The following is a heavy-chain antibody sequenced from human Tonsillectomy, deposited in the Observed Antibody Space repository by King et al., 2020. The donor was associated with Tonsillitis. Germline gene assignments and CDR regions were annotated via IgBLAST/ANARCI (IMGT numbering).Heavy chain of an antibody. CDR2: ISWNSGNI. J-gene: IGHJ6*02. CDR1: GFTFDDYA. CDR3: AIEVSTYGAYDYYYAMDV. D-gene: IGHD4-17*01. Sequence: VQLVESGGGLVQPGRSLRLSCAASGFTFDDYAMHWVRQAPGKGLEWVSGISWNSGNIGYADSVKGRFTISRDNAKNSLYLQMSSLRAEDTALYYCAIEVSTYGAYDYYYAMDVWGQGTTVTVSS. V-gene: IGHV3-9*01.